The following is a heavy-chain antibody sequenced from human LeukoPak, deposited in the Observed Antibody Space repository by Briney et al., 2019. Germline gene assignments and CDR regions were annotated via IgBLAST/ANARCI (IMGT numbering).Heavy chain of an antibody. Sequence: SETLSLTCGVSGGSITSTNYWTWVRQPPGKGLEWIGEVNLQGSTNYNPSLMGRVAISVDMSENHISLQLTSVTAADTAVYYCAREGGPYRPLDYSGEGTLVTVSS. CDR2: VNLQGST. V-gene: IGHV4-4*02. J-gene: IGHJ4*02. CDR3: AREGGPYRPLDY. CDR1: GGSITSTNY.